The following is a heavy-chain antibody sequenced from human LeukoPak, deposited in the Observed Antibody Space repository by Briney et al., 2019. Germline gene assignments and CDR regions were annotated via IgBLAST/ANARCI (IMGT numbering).Heavy chain of an antibody. Sequence: SVKVSCKASGGTFSSYAISWVRQAPGQGLEWMGRIIPILGIANYAQKFQGRVTITADKSTSTAYMELSSLRSEDTAVYYCARAHEYADLLIDYWGQGTLVTVSS. D-gene: IGHD4-17*01. V-gene: IGHV1-69*04. CDR1: GGTFSSYA. CDR2: IIPILGIA. CDR3: ARAHEYADLLIDY. J-gene: IGHJ4*02.